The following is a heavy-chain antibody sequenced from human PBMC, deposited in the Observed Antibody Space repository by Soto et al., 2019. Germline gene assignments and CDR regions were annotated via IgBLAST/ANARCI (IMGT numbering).Heavy chain of an antibody. CDR2: IFSNDEK. CDR1: GFSLSNARMG. J-gene: IGHJ5*02. Sequence: PTLVNPTETLTLTCTVSGFSLSNARMGVSWIRQSPGKALEWLAHIFSNDEKSYSTTLKNRLTISKDTSNSQVVLTMTNMDPVDTATYYCARINFGIPAAILRWFDPWGQGTLVTVSS. D-gene: IGHD2-2*01. V-gene: IGHV2-26*01. CDR3: ARINFGIPAAILRWFDP.